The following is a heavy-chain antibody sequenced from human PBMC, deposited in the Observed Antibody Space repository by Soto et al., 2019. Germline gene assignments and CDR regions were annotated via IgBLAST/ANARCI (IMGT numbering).Heavy chain of an antibody. CDR2: IIPIFGTA. V-gene: IGHV1-69*13. Sequence: RASVKVSCKASGGTFSSYAISWVRQAPGQGLEWMGGIIPIFGTANYAQKFQGRVTITADESTSTAYMELSSLRSEDTAVYYCARDHGGGDSIRGGMDVWGQGTTVTVSS. CDR1: GGTFSSYA. J-gene: IGHJ6*02. CDR3: ARDHGGGDSIRGGMDV. D-gene: IGHD2-21*02.